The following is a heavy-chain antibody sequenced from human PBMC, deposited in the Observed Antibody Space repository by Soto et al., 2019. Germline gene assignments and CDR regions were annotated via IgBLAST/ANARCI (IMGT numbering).Heavy chain of an antibody. CDR2: ISYDGSNK. Sequence: GGSLRLSCAASGFTFSSYGMHWVRQAPGKGLEWVAVISYDGSNKYYADSVKGRFTISRDNSKNTLYLQMNSLRAEDTAVYYCAKDNKPLERPGFYYYGMDVWGQGTTVTVSS. D-gene: IGHD1-1*01. CDR3: AKDNKPLERPGFYYYGMDV. CDR1: GFTFSSYG. J-gene: IGHJ6*02. V-gene: IGHV3-30*18.